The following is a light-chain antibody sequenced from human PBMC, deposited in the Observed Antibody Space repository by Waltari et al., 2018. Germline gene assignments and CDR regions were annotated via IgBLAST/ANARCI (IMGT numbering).Light chain of an antibody. V-gene: IGLV2-14*03. CDR3: SSYTSINTLAVV. Sequence: QSALTQPASVSGSPGQSTTIPCTGTSRDLGHHNHFPWSHQHPGKAPKVMRYDVSNRPSGVSSRFSGSKSGNTASLTISGLQAEDDADYYCSSYTSINTLAVVFGGGTRLTVL. CDR1: SRDLGHHNH. J-gene: IGLJ2*01. CDR2: DVS.